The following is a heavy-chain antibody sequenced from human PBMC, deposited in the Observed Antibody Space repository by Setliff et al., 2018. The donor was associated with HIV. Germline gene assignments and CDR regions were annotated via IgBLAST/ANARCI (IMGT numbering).Heavy chain of an antibody. Sequence: ASVKVSCKASGYTFTSYYMHWVRQAPGQGLEWMGIINPSGGRTSYAQKFHGRLTMTRDTSRGTAHMELRSLRSDDTAVYFCARGYASGSGSYYYDYWGQGTLVTVSS. J-gene: IGHJ4*02. CDR1: GYTFTSYY. V-gene: IGHV1-46*01. D-gene: IGHD2-15*01. CDR2: INPSGGRT. CDR3: ARGYASGSGSYYYDY.